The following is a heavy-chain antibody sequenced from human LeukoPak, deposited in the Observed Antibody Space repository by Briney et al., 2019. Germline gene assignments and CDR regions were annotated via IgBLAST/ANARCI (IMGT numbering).Heavy chain of an antibody. V-gene: IGHV4-38-2*02. CDR3: ARGGVGGNWFDP. CDR2: IYHSGST. D-gene: IGHD3-10*01. Sequence: PSETLSLTCTVSGYSISSGYYWGWIRQPPGKGLEWIGSIYHSGSTYYNPSLKSRVTISVDTSKNQFSLKLSSVTAADTAVYYCARGGVGGNWFDPWGQGTLVTVSS. CDR1: GYSISSGYY. J-gene: IGHJ5*02.